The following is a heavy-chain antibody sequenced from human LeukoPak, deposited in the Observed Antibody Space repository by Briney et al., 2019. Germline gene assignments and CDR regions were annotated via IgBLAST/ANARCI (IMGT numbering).Heavy chain of an antibody. D-gene: IGHD3-3*01. CDR2: IIPIHGIT. Sequence: SVKVSCKASGGTFSSYTICWVRQAPGQGLEWMGRIIPIHGITNYAQKFQGRVQITADKSTSTAYMDLSSLRSEDTAVYYCARGPAQATYYDFWSGSTTSNWFDPWGQGTLVTVSS. CDR1: GGTFSSYT. J-gene: IGHJ5*02. CDR3: ARGPAQATYYDFWSGSTTSNWFDP. V-gene: IGHV1-69*02.